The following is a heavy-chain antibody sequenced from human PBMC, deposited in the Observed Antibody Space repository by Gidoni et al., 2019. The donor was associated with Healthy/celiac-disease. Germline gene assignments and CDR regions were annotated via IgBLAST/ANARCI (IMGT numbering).Heavy chain of an antibody. CDR3: AREYGDYNWYFDL. Sequence: QVQLQESGPGLVKPSETLSLTCTVSGGSISSYYWSWIRQPPGKGLEWIGYIYYSGSTNYNPSLKSRVTISVDTSKNQFSLKLSSVTAADTAVYYCAREYGDYNWYFDLWGRGTLVTVSS. CDR2: IYYSGST. V-gene: IGHV4-59*01. CDR1: GGSISSYY. D-gene: IGHD4-17*01. J-gene: IGHJ2*01.